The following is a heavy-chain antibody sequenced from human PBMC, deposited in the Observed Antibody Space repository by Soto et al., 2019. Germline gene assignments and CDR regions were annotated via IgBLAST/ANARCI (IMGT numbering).Heavy chain of an antibody. Sequence: GGSLRLSCVASGFTFSSFEMNWVRQAPGKGLEWISYISSGGKTTYYADSVKGRFTISRDNAKNSLYLQMSSLRAEDAAVYYCARNYIIYYDGSRAHYSWGRGXLVTVYS. CDR2: ISSGGKTT. J-gene: IGHJ5*02. D-gene: IGHD3-22*01. CDR1: GFTFSSFE. V-gene: IGHV3-48*03. CDR3: ARNYIIYYDGSRAHYS.